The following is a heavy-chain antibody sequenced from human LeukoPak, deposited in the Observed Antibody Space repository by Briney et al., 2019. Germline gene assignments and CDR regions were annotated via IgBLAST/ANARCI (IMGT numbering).Heavy chain of an antibody. CDR2: INPSGGST. CDR1: GDTFSSNF. V-gene: IGHV1-46*01. D-gene: IGHD6-13*01. Sequence: ASVTVSCKASGDTFSSNFLHWVRQAPGQGLEWMGIINPSGGSTTYAQRFQGRVTMTRDTSTSTAYMELNSLRSEDTAVYYCSRGSRHSKFDYWGQGTLVTVSS. J-gene: IGHJ4*02. CDR3: SRGSRHSKFDY.